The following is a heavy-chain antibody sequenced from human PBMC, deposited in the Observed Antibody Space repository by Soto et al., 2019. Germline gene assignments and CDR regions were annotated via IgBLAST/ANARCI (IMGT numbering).Heavy chain of an antibody. CDR3: SKAKYGGSGAKTALVVAFEM. Sequence: EVQLVESGGGLVQPGRSLRLSCAASGFSFDDSAMHWVRQPPGKGLEWVAGISWNSDIIRFADSVKGRFTISRDNAKSSLYLQMNSLRLEDTSLYYCSKAKYGGSGAKTALVVAFEMWGQGTMVTVSS. V-gene: IGHV3-9*01. D-gene: IGHD2-15*01. CDR2: ISWNSDII. CDR1: GFSFDDSA. J-gene: IGHJ3*02.